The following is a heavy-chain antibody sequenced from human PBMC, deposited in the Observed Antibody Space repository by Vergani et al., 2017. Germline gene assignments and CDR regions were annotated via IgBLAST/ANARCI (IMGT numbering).Heavy chain of an antibody. CDR2: INPNSGGT. V-gene: IGHV1-2*06. D-gene: IGHD2-2*01. Sequence: QVQLVQSGAEVKKPGASVKVSCKASGYTFTGYYMHWVRQAPGAGLEWMGRINPNSGGTNYAQKFQGRVTMTRDTSISTAYMALSRLRSDDTAVYYCARASRIVVVPAALVYWGQGTLVTGSS. CDR1: GYTFTGYY. CDR3: ARASRIVVVPAALVY. J-gene: IGHJ4*02.